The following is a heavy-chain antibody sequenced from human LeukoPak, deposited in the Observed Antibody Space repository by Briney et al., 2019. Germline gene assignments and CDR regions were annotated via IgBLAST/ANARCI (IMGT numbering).Heavy chain of an antibody. D-gene: IGHD3-16*02. J-gene: IGHJ5*02. CDR2: INHSGST. CDR3: ARDENGYVWGSFRA. CDR1: GGSFSGYY. Sequence: SETLSLTCAVYGGSFSGYYWSWIRQPPGKGLEWIGEINHSGSTNYNPSLKSRVTMSVDTSKNQFSLKLSSVTAADTAVYYCARDENGYVWGSFRAWGQGTLVTVSS. V-gene: IGHV4-34*01.